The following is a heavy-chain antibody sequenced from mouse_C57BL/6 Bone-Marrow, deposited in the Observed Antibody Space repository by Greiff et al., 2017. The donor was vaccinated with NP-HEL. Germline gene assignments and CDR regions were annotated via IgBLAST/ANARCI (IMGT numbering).Heavy chain of an antibody. CDR3: ASLHYYGSTSWFAY. CDR1: GFTFSDYY. Sequence: EVKLVESEGGLVQPGSSMKLSCTASGFTFSDYYMAWVRQVPETGLEWVANINYDGSSTYYLDSLKSRFIISRDNAKNILYLQMSSLKSEDTATYYCASLHYYGSTSWFAYWGQGTLVTVSA. CDR2: INYDGSST. V-gene: IGHV5-16*01. D-gene: IGHD1-1*01. J-gene: IGHJ3*01.